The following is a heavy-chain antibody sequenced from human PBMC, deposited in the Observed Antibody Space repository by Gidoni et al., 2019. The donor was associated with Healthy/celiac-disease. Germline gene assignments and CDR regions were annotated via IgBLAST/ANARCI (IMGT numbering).Heavy chain of an antibody. CDR1: GGTFSSYA. J-gene: IGHJ6*02. D-gene: IGHD1-26*01. CDR2: IIPIFGTA. Sequence: QVQLVQSGAEVKKPGSSVKLSCKASGGTFSSYAISWVRQAPGQGLEWMGGIIPIFGTANYAQKFQGRVTITADKSTSTAYMELSSLRSEDTAVYYCARGKWELLVGTDYYGMDVWGQGTTVTVSS. CDR3: ARGKWELLVGTDYYGMDV. V-gene: IGHV1-69*06.